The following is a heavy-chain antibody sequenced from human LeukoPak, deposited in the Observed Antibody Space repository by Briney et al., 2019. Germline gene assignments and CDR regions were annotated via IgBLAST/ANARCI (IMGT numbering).Heavy chain of an antibody. CDR3: AKDCSPAATHRRRFDAFDI. CDR2: ISSSSSYI. J-gene: IGHJ3*02. D-gene: IGHD2-2*01. CDR1: GFTFSSYS. V-gene: IGHV3-21*04. Sequence: GGSLRLSCAASGFTFSSYSMNWVRQAPGKGLEWVSSISSSSSYIYYADSVKGRFTISRDNAKNSLYLQMNSLRAEDTAVYYCAKDCSPAATHRRRFDAFDIWGRGTMVTVSS.